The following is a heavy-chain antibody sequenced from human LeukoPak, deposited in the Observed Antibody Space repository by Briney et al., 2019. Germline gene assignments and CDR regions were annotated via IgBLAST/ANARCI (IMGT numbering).Heavy chain of an antibody. D-gene: IGHD2-21*02. Sequence: ASVKVSCMASGYALTGNAFYWVRQAPGQGLEYMGSVNPFTGDTNYAQKFQGRVTTTRDTSRNTAYMELSGLTSDDTAMYYCATRPRPVTIGPFDYWGQGTLVTVSS. CDR1: GYALTGNA. J-gene: IGHJ4*02. V-gene: IGHV1-2*02. CDR2: VNPFTGDT. CDR3: ATRPRPVTIGPFDY.